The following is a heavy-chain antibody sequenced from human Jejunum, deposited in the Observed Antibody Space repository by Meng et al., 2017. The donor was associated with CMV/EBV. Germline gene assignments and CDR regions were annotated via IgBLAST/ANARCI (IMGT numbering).Heavy chain of an antibody. CDR3: ARDGLADTAFTYYYYSGMDV. Sequence: YAMHWVRQAPFKGLEWVALISYDGSSTYYADSVKGRFTVSRDHSKNTVFLQMISLRGEDTAVYYCARDGLADTAFTYYYYSGMDVWGHGTTVTVSS. CDR2: ISYDGSST. CDR1: YA. V-gene: IGHV3-30-3*01. J-gene: IGHJ6*02. D-gene: IGHD6-19*01.